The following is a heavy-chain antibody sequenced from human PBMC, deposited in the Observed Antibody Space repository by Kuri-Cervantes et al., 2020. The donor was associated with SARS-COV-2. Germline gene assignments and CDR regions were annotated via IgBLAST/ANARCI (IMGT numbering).Heavy chain of an antibody. D-gene: IGHD6-13*01. CDR3: ARGGGGQLDFDY. Sequence: GSLRLSCTVSGGSISSYYWSWIRQPAGKGLEWIGRIYTSGSTNYNPSLKTRVTMSGDTSKNQFSLRLSSVTAAATAVYYCARGGGGQLDFDYWGQGTLVTDSS. CDR1: GGSISSYY. V-gene: IGHV4-4*07. CDR2: IYTSGST. J-gene: IGHJ4*02.